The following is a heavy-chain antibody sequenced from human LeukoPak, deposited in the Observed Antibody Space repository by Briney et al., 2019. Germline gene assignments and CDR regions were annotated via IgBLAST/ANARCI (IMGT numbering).Heavy chain of an antibody. CDR2: IWYDGSNK. V-gene: IGHV3-33*01. J-gene: IGHJ6*04. D-gene: IGHD6-13*01. Sequence: GGSLRLSCAASGFTLSSYGMHWVRQAPGKGLEWVAVIWYDGSNKYYADSVKGRFTISRDNSKNTLYLQMNSLRAEDTAVYYCARAKGYSSSWSPGDVWGKGTTVTVSS. CDR1: GFTLSSYG. CDR3: ARAKGYSSSWSPGDV.